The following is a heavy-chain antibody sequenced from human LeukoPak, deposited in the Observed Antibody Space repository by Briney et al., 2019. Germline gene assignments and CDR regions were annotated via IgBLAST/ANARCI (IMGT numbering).Heavy chain of an antibody. CDR3: ARDSGYYLLDI. J-gene: IGHJ3*02. CDR1: GLNFRSYG. D-gene: IGHD3-22*01. Sequence: GGSLRLSCAASGLNFRSYGMQWVRQAPGKGPEWVAVIWHDGSKKYYADSVKGRFTISRDNSKNALYLQMNSLRAEDTAVYYCARDSGYYLLDIWGQGTMVTVSS. V-gene: IGHV3-33*01. CDR2: IWHDGSKK.